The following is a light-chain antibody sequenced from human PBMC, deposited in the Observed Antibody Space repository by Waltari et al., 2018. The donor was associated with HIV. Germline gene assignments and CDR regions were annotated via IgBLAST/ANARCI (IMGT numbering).Light chain of an antibody. CDR3: QHSFTCPLT. Sequence: DTQMTLSPPPLSASVAARVTISCLASHNIRDYLNWYQQTPGIPPRLLIYSAASLHSGVPPRFSGSGSGTDFTLTISSLQPEDFATYYCQHSFTCPLTFGEGTKVEIK. J-gene: IGKJ4*01. V-gene: IGKV1-39*01. CDR1: HNIRDY. CDR2: SAA.